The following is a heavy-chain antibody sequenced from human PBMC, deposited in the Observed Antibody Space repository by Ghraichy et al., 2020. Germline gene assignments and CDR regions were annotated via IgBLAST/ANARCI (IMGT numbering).Heavy chain of an antibody. CDR3: AGSITMIRYFDL. D-gene: IGHD3-22*01. Sequence: SETLSLTCTVSVGAIYNIGHYGGWIRQPPGKGLEWIGSLFYRGNTYSNPPLKSRATMSADTSKNQLSLLLSSVTAADTAVYYCAGSITMIRYFDLWGRGTLVTVSS. CDR2: LFYRGNT. J-gene: IGHJ2*01. CDR1: VGAIYNIGHY. V-gene: IGHV4-39*01.